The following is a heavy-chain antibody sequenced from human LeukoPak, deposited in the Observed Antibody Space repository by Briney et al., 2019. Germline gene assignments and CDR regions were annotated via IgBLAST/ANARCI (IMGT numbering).Heavy chain of an antibody. D-gene: IGHD6-13*01. J-gene: IGHJ4*02. CDR3: ARNPGSIAAAGEADY. V-gene: IGHV1-2*02. Sequence: GASVKVSCKASGYTFTDYYMHWVQQAPGQGLEWMGWINPNSCGTNYAQKFQGRVTMTRDTSISTAYMELSRLRSDDTAVYYCARNPGSIAAAGEADYWGQGTLVTVSS. CDR1: GYTFTDYY. CDR2: INPNSCGT.